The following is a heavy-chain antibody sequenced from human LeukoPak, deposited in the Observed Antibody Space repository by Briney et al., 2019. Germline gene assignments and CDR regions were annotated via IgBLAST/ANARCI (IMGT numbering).Heavy chain of an antibody. Sequence: ASVKVSCKASGYTFTSYGISWVRQAPGQGLEWMGWISAYNGNTNYAQKLQGRVTMTTDTSTSTAYMELRSLRSDDTAVYYCARDEIIAVAERSLDYWGQGTLVTVSS. CDR3: ARDEIIAVAERSLDY. J-gene: IGHJ4*02. CDR1: GYTFTSYG. D-gene: IGHD6-19*01. V-gene: IGHV1-18*01. CDR2: ISAYNGNT.